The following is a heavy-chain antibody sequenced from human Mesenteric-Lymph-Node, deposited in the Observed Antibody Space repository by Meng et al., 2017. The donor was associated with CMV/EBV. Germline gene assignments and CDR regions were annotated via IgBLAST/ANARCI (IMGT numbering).Heavy chain of an antibody. J-gene: IGHJ6*02. D-gene: IGHD2-15*01. CDR2: IYYSGSI. CDR3: ARSVIEVVEVAIGVEYYYNGMDV. V-gene: IGHV4-28*02. Sequence: LRLSCAVSGYSISSSNWWGWIRQPPGKGLEWIGYIYYSGSIYYNPSLKSRVTMSVDTSKNQFSLKLSSVTAVDTAVYYCARSVIEVVEVAIGVEYYYNGMDVWGQGTTVTVSS. CDR1: GYSISSSNW.